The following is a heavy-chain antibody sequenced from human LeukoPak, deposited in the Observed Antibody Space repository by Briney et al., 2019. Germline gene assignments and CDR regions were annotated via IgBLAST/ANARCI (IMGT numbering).Heavy chain of an antibody. D-gene: IGHD6-19*01. Sequence: PGGSLRLSCAASGFTFSSYSMNWVRQAPGKGLEWVSSISSRSSYIYYADSVKGRFTISRDNAKNSLYLQMNGLRAEDTAVYYCASREVAMAGTQFDYWGQGTLVTVSS. V-gene: IGHV3-21*01. CDR1: GFTFSSYS. CDR2: ISSRSSYI. CDR3: ASREVAMAGTQFDY. J-gene: IGHJ4*02.